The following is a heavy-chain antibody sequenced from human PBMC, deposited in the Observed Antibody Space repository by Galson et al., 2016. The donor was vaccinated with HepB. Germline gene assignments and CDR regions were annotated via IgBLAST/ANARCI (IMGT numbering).Heavy chain of an antibody. V-gene: IGHV3-23*01. CDR2: ISGSGAAT. Sequence: SLRLSCAASGFSFSTCAMTWVRQAPGKGLEWVAAISGSGAATYYADSVQGRFSISRDNAKNTLALQMSSLRVDDTAVYFCAKDLRDGTYYLDYWGQGTLVTVTA. CDR3: AKDLRDGTYYLDY. CDR1: GFSFSTCA. J-gene: IGHJ4*02. D-gene: IGHD5-24*01.